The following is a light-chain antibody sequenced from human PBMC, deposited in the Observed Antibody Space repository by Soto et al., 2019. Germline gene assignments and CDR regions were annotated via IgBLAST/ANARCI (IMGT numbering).Light chain of an antibody. CDR2: DAS. CDR1: QSVSSY. Sequence: EIVLTQSPATLSLSPGERATLSCRASQSVSSYLAWYQQKPGQAPRLLIYDASNRATGIPARFSGSGSWTDFTLTISSLEPEDFAVYYCQQRSNWLTFGGGTRLEIK. J-gene: IGKJ5*01. CDR3: QQRSNWLT. V-gene: IGKV3-11*01.